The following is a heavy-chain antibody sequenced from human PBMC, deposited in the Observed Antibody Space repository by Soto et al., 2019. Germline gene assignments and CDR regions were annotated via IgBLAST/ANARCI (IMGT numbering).Heavy chain of an antibody. Sequence: PSETLSLTCAVYGGSFSGYYWSWIRQPPGKGLEWIGEINHSGSTNYNPSLKSRVTISVDTSKNQFSLKLSSVTAADTAVYYCAREVAFGGFDYWGQGTLVTVSS. CDR2: INHSGST. CDR1: GGSFSGYY. J-gene: IGHJ4*02. D-gene: IGHD3-10*01. V-gene: IGHV4-34*01. CDR3: AREVAFGGFDY.